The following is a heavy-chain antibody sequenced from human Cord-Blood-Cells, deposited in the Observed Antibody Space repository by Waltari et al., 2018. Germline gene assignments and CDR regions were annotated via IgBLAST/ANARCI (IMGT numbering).Heavy chain of an antibody. V-gene: IGHV1-69*01. CDR3: ARTGRGYCSGGSCYNWFDP. CDR1: GGTFSSYA. J-gene: IGHJ5*02. Sequence: QVQLVQSGAEVKKPGSSVKVSCKASGGTFSSYASSWVRQAPGQGLEWMGGIIPIFGTANYEQKFQGRVTITADESTSTAYMELSSLRSEDTAVYYCARTGRGYCSGGSCYNWFDPWGQGTLVTVSS. CDR2: IIPIFGTA. D-gene: IGHD2-15*01.